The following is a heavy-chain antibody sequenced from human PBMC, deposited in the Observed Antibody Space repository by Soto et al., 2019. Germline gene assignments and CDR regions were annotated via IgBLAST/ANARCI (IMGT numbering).Heavy chain of an antibody. V-gene: IGHV3-48*02. CDR3: AREGGRHCSPTMCYNAFDL. CDR1: GFPFSAFS. Sequence: EVQLVESGGGLVQPGGSLRLSCASSGFPFSAFSMNWVRQAPGKGLEWVAYISSSGSTIYYTDSVKGRFTISRDNAKSSLYLQMDSLRDEDTAVYYCAREGGRHCSPTMCYNAFDLWGQGTMVTVSS. CDR2: ISSSGSTI. D-gene: IGHD2-2*02. J-gene: IGHJ3*01.